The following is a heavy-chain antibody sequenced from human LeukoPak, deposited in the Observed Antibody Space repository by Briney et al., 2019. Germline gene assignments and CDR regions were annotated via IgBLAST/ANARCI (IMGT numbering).Heavy chain of an antibody. CDR3: ATEEGYNAY. V-gene: IGHV4-34*01. D-gene: IGHD5-24*01. J-gene: IGHJ4*02. Sequence: SETLSLTCAVYGGSFSAYYWSWIRQSPGKGLEWVGEIHHSESTKYNPSLKSRVTISVDISQSQLSLKLTSVAAADTAVYYCATEEGYNAYWGQGILVTVSS. CDR2: IHHSEST. CDR1: GGSFSAYY.